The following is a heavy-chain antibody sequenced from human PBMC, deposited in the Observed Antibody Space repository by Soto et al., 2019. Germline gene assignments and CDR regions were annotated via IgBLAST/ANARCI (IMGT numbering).Heavy chain of an antibody. V-gene: IGHV3-23*01. D-gene: IGHD1-26*01. J-gene: IGHJ6*02. Sequence: EVQLLESGGGLVQPGGSLRLSCAASGFTFSSYAMSWVRQAPGKGLEWVSAISGSGGSTYYADSVKGRFTISRDNSKSTLYLQMNSLRAEDTAVYYCAKDSGSYSSGMDVWGQGTTVTVSS. CDR2: ISGSGGST. CDR3: AKDSGSYSSGMDV. CDR1: GFTFSSYA.